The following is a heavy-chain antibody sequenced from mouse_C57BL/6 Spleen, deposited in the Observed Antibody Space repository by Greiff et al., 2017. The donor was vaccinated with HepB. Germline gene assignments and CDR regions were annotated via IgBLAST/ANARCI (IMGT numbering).Heavy chain of an antibody. Sequence: QVQLQQPGAELVKAGASVKMSCKASGYTFTSYWMHWVKQRLGQGLEWFAETNPTNGRTYYNEKFKSKATLTVDKSSSTAYMLLSSPTFEDSAVYYGARIKKIVATYVDYWGQGTTLTVSS. V-gene: IGHV1S81*02. J-gene: IGHJ2*01. CDR3: ARIKKIVATYVDY. CDR2: TNPTNGRT. CDR1: GYTFTSYW. D-gene: IGHD1-1*01.